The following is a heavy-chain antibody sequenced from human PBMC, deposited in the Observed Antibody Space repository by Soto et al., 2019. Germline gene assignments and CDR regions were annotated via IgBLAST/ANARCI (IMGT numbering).Heavy chain of an antibody. CDR3: ASECSGSRCYLQLDY. CDR1: GFTFSDYY. J-gene: IGHJ4*02. Sequence: QVQLVESGGGLVKPGGSLRLSCEASGFTFSDYYMSWIRQAPGKGLEWISYISESSTYTNYADSVKGRFTISRDNAQKSLYLQMNSLSAENTVVYYCASECSGSRCYLQLDYWGKGTLVTVYS. D-gene: IGHD2-15*01. V-gene: IGHV3-11*05. CDR2: ISESSTYT.